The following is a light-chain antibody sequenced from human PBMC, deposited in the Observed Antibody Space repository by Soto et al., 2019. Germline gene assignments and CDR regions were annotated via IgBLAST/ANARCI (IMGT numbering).Light chain of an antibody. CDR2: AAS. J-gene: IGKJ2*01. Sequence: IQMTQSPSSLSASVGDRVIITCRSDHSINNYLNWYQQRPGKVPKLLIYAASTLQSGVPSRFSGSGSGRVFTLTINCLQPEDFATYYCQQSYSTLGTFGRGTRVEI. CDR1: HSINNY. CDR3: QQSYSTLGT. V-gene: IGKV1-39*01.